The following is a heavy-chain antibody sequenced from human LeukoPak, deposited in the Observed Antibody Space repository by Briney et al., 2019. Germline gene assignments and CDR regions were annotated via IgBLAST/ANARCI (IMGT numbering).Heavy chain of an antibody. CDR2: IYYSGST. D-gene: IGHD3-10*01. CDR3: ARTTMVRGVTSWFDP. CDR1: GGSISSYY. V-gene: IGHV4-59*01. J-gene: IGHJ5*02. Sequence: SETLSLTCTVSGGSISSYYWSWIRQPPGKGLEWIGYIYYSGSTNYNPSLKSRVTISVDTSKNQFSLKLSSVTAADTAVYYCARTTMVRGVTSWFDPWGQGTLVTVSS.